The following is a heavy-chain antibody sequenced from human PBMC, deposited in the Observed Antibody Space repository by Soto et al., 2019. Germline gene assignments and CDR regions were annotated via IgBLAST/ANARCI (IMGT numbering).Heavy chain of an antibody. D-gene: IGHD2-15*01. CDR1: GFTFSSYG. CDR3: ATGVLTRYCSGGSCSDAFDI. V-gene: IGHV3-33*01. Sequence: GGSLRLSCAASGFTFSSYGMHWVRQAPGKGLEWVAVIWYDGSNKYYADSVKGRFTISRDNSKNTLYLQMNSLRAEDTAVYYCATGVLTRYCSGGSCSDAFDIWGQGXMVTV. J-gene: IGHJ3*02. CDR2: IWYDGSNK.